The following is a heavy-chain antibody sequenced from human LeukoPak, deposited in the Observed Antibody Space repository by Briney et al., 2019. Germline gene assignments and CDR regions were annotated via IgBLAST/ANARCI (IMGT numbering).Heavy chain of an antibody. Sequence: SETLSLTCTVSGGSISSSSYYWGWIRQPPGKGLEWIGSIYYSGSTYYNPSLKSRVTISVDTSKNQFSLKLSSVTAADTAVYYCARHMSSGYSSSWYFPFFDYWGQGTLVTVSS. CDR2: IYYSGST. J-gene: IGHJ4*02. CDR1: GGSISSSSYY. D-gene: IGHD6-13*01. V-gene: IGHV4-39*01. CDR3: ARHMSSGYSSSWYFPFFDY.